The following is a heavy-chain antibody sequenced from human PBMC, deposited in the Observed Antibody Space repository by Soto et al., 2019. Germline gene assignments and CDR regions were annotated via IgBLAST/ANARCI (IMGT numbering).Heavy chain of an antibody. Sequence: SETLSLTCAVYGGSFSGYYWSWIRQPPGKGLEWIGEINHSGSTNYNPSLKSRVTISVDTSKNQFSLKLSSVTAADTAVYYCARGLVRGVIRWFDPWGQGTRVTVSS. V-gene: IGHV4-34*01. CDR2: INHSGST. CDR3: ARGLVRGVIRWFDP. CDR1: GGSFSGYY. D-gene: IGHD3-10*02. J-gene: IGHJ5*02.